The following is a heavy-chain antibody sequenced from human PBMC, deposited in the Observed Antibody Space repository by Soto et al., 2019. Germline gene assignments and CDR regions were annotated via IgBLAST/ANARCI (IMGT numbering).Heavy chain of an antibody. Sequence: EVQLLESGGRLVQPGGSLRLSCAASGFTFRSSAMSWVRQAPGKGLEWVSSISDSGGTTYYADSVKGRFTISRDISKNTLYLQMNSLRAEDTAVYYCAKDKASGYYFAGYFDSWGQGTLVTVSS. CDR3: AKDKASGYYFAGYFDS. CDR1: GFTFRSSA. D-gene: IGHD3-22*01. V-gene: IGHV3-23*01. J-gene: IGHJ4*02. CDR2: ISDSGGTT.